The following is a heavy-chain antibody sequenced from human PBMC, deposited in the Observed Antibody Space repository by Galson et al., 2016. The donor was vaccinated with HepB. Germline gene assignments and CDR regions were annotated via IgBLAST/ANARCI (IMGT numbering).Heavy chain of an antibody. CDR3: ARDAQFYYDSSGYRPPSWLDP. Sequence: SLRLSCAASEFTFRTYTMTWVRQAPGQGLEWVSSITSSSRDKHYAVSVKGRFIISRDNAENSLYLQMNSLRSEDTAVYYCARDAQFYYDSSGYRPPSWLDPWGPGTLVTVSS. D-gene: IGHD3-22*01. V-gene: IGHV3-21*04. J-gene: IGHJ5*02. CDR2: ITSSSRDK. CDR1: EFTFRTYT.